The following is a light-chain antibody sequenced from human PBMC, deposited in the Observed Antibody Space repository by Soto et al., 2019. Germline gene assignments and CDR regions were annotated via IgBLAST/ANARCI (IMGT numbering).Light chain of an antibody. CDR3: SSYTSTFTWV. J-gene: IGLJ3*02. Sequence: QSALTQPASVSGSPGQSITISCTGTNKDIGLHDFVSWHQQHPGKAPKFIIYGISNRPSGVSNRFSGSKSGNTASLTISGLQVDDDAHYYCSSYTSTFTWVFGGGTQLTVL. CDR1: NKDIGLHDF. CDR2: GIS. V-gene: IGLV2-14*01.